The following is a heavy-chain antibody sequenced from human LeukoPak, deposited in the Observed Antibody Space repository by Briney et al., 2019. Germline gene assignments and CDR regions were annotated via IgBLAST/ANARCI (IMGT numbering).Heavy chain of an antibody. CDR2: KSDGST. D-gene: IGHD3-22*01. CDR1: GFTFSTYW. Sequence: GRSVRLSCAASGFTFSTYWMHWVRQAPGKGLVWVSRKSDGSTNYADSVKGRFTISRDNAKNTVSLQMNSLRPEDTGVYYCARAPSEIGGYYPEYFRHWGQGTLVTVSS. J-gene: IGHJ1*01. CDR3: ARAPSEIGGYYPEYFRH. V-gene: IGHV3-74*01.